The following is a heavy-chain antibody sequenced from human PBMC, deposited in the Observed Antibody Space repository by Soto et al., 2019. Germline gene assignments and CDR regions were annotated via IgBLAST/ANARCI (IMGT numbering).Heavy chain of an antibody. CDR3: ARGIDYYDSSGYNYYYYGMDV. Sequence: SVKVSCKASGGTFSSYAISWVRQAPGQGLEWMGGIIPIFGTANYAQKFQGGVTITADESTSTAYMELSSLRSGDTAVYYCARGIDYYDSSGYNYYYYGMDVWGQGTTVTVSS. CDR1: GGTFSSYA. V-gene: IGHV1-69*13. J-gene: IGHJ6*02. CDR2: IIPIFGTA. D-gene: IGHD3-22*01.